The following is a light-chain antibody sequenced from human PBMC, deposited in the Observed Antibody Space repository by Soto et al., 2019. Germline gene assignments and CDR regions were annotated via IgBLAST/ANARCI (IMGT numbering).Light chain of an antibody. V-gene: IGKV1-5*03. CDR3: QHYNNYWN. Sequence: DLQMTQSPSTLSASVGDRVTITCRASQSSSYWLAWYQPKPGKAPNLLIYKASSLESRVPSRFSGSGSGTEFTLTISSLQPDDFATYYCQHYNNYWNFGQGTKVEIK. CDR2: KAS. J-gene: IGKJ1*01. CDR1: QSSSYW.